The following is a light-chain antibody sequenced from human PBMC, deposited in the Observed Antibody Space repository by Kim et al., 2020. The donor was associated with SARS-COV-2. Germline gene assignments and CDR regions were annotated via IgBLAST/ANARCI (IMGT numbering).Light chain of an antibody. V-gene: IGKV1-5*03. CDR1: EYVQNG. Sequence: PASVGDTLTITCRASEYVQNGLAWYQQKPGQVPKLLIEKASQLQSGVPARFSGSGYGTEFTLTITSLQPSDFATYYCQQYHTHSTFGQGTKVDIK. CDR3: QQYHTHST. J-gene: IGKJ1*01. CDR2: KAS.